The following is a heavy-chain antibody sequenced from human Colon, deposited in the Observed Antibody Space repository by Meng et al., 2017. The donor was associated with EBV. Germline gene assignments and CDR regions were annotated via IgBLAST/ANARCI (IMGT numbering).Heavy chain of an antibody. CDR1: GGSFSGYV. CDR2: VSHPGSA. CDR3: ARVPTTGYKDH. D-gene: IGHD3-9*01. V-gene: IGHV4-34*01. J-gene: IGHJ4*02. Sequence: LPQLGAGLLKPSETLSPTCTVNGGSFSGYVWSLVRQPPGKGMEWIGEVSHPGSANYNPSLKSRVTISVDASEKQFSLRLTSVTAADSAVYYCARVPTTGYKDHWGQGTLVTVSS.